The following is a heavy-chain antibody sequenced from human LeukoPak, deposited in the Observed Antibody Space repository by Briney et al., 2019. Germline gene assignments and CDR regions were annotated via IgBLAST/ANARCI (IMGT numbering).Heavy chain of an antibody. J-gene: IGHJ4*02. V-gene: IGHV5-51*01. Sequence: GESLKICCKGSGYSFTSYCICWVREMPGKGLEWVGIIYPGDSDTRCSPAFQGQITISADKSISTAYPQWSSLKASDTAMYYCARQRYYDSSGYIYFDYWGQGTLVTVSS. CDR2: IYPGDSDT. D-gene: IGHD3-22*01. CDR1: GYSFTSYC. CDR3: ARQRYYDSSGYIYFDY.